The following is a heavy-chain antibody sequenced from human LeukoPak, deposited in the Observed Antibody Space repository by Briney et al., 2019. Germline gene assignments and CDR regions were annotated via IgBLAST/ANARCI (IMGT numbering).Heavy chain of an antibody. CDR2: IIPVIDSA. V-gene: IGHV1-69*04. J-gene: IGHJ5*02. CDR1: GYTFTSYD. CDR3: TRVNLRGSNYNWFDP. Sequence: SVKVSCKASGYTFTSYDINWVRQATGQGLEWMGRIIPVIDSALYAREFQGRVTIGADKSTTTAYMELRSLTYEDTALYYCTRVNLRGSNYNWFDPGGQGTQVTVAS. D-gene: IGHD6-13*01.